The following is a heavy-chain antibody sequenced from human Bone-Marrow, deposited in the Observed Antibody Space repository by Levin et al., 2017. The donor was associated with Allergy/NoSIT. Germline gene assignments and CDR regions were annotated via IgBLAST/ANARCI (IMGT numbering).Heavy chain of an antibody. CDR3: ARGTGTSWFDP. V-gene: IGHV1-3*04. CDR2: INTVNGNT. D-gene: IGHD1/OR15-1a*01. CDR1: GYTFTAYF. J-gene: IGHJ5*02. Sequence: GESLKISCKASGYTFTAYFMHWVRQAPGQGLEWMAWINTVNGNTKYSQEFQGRVTITRDTSASTVYMELSSLRSEDTAVYYCARGTGTSWFDPWGQGTLVTVSS.